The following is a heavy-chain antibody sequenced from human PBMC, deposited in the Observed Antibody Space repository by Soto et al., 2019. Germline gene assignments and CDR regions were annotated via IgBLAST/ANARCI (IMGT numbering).Heavy chain of an antibody. D-gene: IGHD6-19*01. CDR3: AKEVSSGWYGVMSRVGYYFDY. CDR2: ISYDGSNK. Sequence: PGGSLRLSCAASGFTFSSYDMHWVRQAPGKGLEWVAVISYDGSNKYYADSVKGRFTISRDNSKKTLYLQMNSLRAEDTAVYYCAKEVSSGWYGVMSRVGYYFDYWGQGTLVTVSS. V-gene: IGHV3-30*18. CDR1: GFTFSSYD. J-gene: IGHJ4*02.